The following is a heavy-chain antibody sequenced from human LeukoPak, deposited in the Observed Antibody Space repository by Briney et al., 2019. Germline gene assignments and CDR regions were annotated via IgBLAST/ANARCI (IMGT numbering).Heavy chain of an antibody. J-gene: IGHJ4*02. CDR2: IIPIFGTA. CDR1: GSTFSSYA. Sequence: GASVKVSCKASGSTFSSYAISWVRQAPGQGLEWMGGIIPIFGTANYAQKFQGRVTITADKSTSTAYMELSSLRSEDTAVYYCARAVRSIAAAGTRDGLYYFDYWGQGTLVTVSS. CDR3: ARAVRSIAAAGTRDGLYYFDY. D-gene: IGHD6-13*01. V-gene: IGHV1-69*06.